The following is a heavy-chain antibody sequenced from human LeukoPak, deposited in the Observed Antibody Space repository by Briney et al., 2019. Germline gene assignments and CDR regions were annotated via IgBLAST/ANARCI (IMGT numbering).Heavy chain of an antibody. CDR1: GYTFTGYY. CDR3: ARAPKSYGPWYFDL. D-gene: IGHD3-16*01. Sequence: ASVKVSCKASGYTFTGYYMHWVRQAPGQGLEWMGWINPNSGGTNYAQKFQGRVTMTRDTSISTAYMELSRLRSDDTAIYDCARAPKSYGPWYFDLWGRGTLVTVSS. CDR2: INPNSGGT. V-gene: IGHV1-2*02. J-gene: IGHJ2*01.